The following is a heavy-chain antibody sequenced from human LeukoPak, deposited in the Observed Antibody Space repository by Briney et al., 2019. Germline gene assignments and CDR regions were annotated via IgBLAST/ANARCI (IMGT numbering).Heavy chain of an antibody. J-gene: IGHJ4*02. CDR1: GGSFSGYY. CDR3: ARGITGTYPFDY. Sequence: PSETLSLTCAVYGGSFSGYYWSWIRQPPGKGLEWIGEINHSGSTNYNPSLKSRVTISVDTSKNQFSLKLSSVTAADTAVYYCARGITGTYPFDYWGQGTLVTVSS. CDR2: INHSGST. V-gene: IGHV4-34*01. D-gene: IGHD1-20*01.